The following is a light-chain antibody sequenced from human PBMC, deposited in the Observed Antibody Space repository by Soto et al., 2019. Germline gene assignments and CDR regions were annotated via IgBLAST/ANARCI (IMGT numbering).Light chain of an antibody. Sequence: DVQMTQSPSSLSASVGDRVTITCRASHDIGKSINWYRQKSGKAPKLLIYDASNLETGVPLRFRGSGYETDFTLTISSLQPEDFATYYCQQYEDVPLTFGGGTKVEIK. CDR2: DAS. V-gene: IGKV1-33*01. CDR3: QQYEDVPLT. J-gene: IGKJ4*01. CDR1: HDIGKS.